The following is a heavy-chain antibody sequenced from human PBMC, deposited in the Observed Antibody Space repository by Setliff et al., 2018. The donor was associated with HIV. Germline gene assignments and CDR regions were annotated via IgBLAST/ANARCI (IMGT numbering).Heavy chain of an antibody. V-gene: IGHV4-4*09. J-gene: IGHJ4*02. Sequence: SETLSLTCVVSDDSFSNYDWTWIRQSPGKALEWIGYISSSGTTNYNPSLRSRVTISTETSNTRFSLWLRSATAADTATYFCARLGRAIDDGGSSLRLDFWGQGMLVTVSS. CDR2: ISSSGTT. CDR1: DDSFSNYD. CDR3: ARLGRAIDDGGSSLRLDF. D-gene: IGHD2-21*01.